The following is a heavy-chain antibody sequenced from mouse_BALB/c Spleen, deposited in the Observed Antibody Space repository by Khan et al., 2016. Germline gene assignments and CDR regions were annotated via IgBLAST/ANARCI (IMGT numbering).Heavy chain of an antibody. CDR2: IVPGSDRT. CDR3: ASAWYSMDY. J-gene: IGHJ4*01. V-gene: IGHV1-9*01. Sequence: QVQLKQSGAELMKPGASVKISCKATGYTFSNYWIEWVKQRPGHGLEWIGEIVPGSDRTKYNEKFKGKATFTADTSSNTAYMQLSSLTSEDTAVSYCASAWYSMDYWGQGTSVTVSS. CDR1: GYTFSNYW.